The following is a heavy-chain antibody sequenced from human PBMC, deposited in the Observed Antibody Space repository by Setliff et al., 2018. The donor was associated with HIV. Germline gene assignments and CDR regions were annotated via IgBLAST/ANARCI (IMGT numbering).Heavy chain of an antibody. CDR3: ARVFTVAGTYYYYYMDV. D-gene: IGHD6-19*01. J-gene: IGHJ6*03. V-gene: IGHV4-31*03. Sequence: KTSETLSLTCTVSGGSISSGGYYWSWIRQHPGMGLEWIDYIYYSGRTYYNPSLKSRITMSVDTSKNQFSLKLSSVTAADTAVYYCARVFTVAGTYYYYYMDVWGKGTTVTVSS. CDR1: GGSISSGGYY. CDR2: IYYSGRT.